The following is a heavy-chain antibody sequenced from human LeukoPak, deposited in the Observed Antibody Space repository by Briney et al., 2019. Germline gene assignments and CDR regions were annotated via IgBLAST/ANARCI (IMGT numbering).Heavy chain of an antibody. CDR1: GFTFSSYS. J-gene: IGHJ3*02. D-gene: IGHD4-17*01. CDR2: ISSSSYI. CDR3: AREADFGEDDSAFDI. Sequence: PGGSLRLSCAASGFTFSSYSMNWVRQAPGKGLEWVSSISSSSYIYYADSVKGRFTISRDNAKNSLYLQMNSLRAEDTAVYYCAREADFGEDDSAFDIWGQGTMVSVSS. V-gene: IGHV3-21*01.